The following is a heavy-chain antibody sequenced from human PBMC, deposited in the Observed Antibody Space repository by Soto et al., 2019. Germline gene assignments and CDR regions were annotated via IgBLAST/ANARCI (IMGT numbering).Heavy chain of an antibody. Sequence: QVQLVESGGGVFQPGRSLRLSCEASGFTFSNYGMHWVRQAPGKGLEWVAVIWNDGSSRYYADSVKGRFTVSRDNSKNTLFLQMNNVRDEDTAVYYCARPDLVAAIGAALDYWGQGTLVTVSS. CDR2: IWNDGSSR. CDR3: ARPDLVAAIGAALDY. D-gene: IGHD5-12*01. J-gene: IGHJ4*02. CDR1: GFTFSNYG. V-gene: IGHV3-33*01.